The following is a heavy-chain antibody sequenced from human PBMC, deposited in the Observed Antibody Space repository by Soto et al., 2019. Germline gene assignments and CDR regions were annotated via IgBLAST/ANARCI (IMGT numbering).Heavy chain of an antibody. CDR3: ARDRDSSSWDGYYYYYGMDV. J-gene: IGHJ6*02. CDR1: GGSISSYY. V-gene: IGHV4-59*01. Sequence: SETLSLTCTVSGGSISSYYWSWIRQPPGKGLEWIGYIYYSGSTNYNPSLKSRVTISVDTSKNRFSLKLSSVTAADTAVYYCARDRDSSSWDGYYYYYGMDVWGQGTTVTVSS. CDR2: IYYSGST. D-gene: IGHD6-13*01.